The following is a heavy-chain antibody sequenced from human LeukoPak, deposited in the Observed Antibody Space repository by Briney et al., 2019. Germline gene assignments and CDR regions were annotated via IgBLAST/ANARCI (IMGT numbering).Heavy chain of an antibody. CDR3: ARDPPLVVPAARFPQGRWFDP. CDR1: GYTFTSYG. Sequence: ASVKVSCKASGYTFTSYGISWVRQAPGQGLEWIGWISAYNGNTNYAQKLQGRVTMTTDTSTSTAYMELRSLRSDDTAVYYCARDPPLVVPAARFPQGRWFDPWGQGTLVTVSS. V-gene: IGHV1-18*01. D-gene: IGHD2-2*01. CDR2: ISAYNGNT. J-gene: IGHJ5*02.